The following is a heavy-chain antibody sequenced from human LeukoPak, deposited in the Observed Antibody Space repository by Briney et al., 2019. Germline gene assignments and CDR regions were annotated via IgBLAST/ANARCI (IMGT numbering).Heavy chain of an antibody. J-gene: IGHJ4*02. CDR1: GFTFSNYW. Sequence: GGSLRLSCAASGFTFSNYWMPWVRQAPGKGLVWVSQINGAGTTTTYADSVKGRFTISRDNAKNTLYLQVTSLRVEDTAVYYCARDPDSLYYWGQGTLVTVSS. CDR2: INGAGTTT. CDR3: ARDPDSLYY. V-gene: IGHV3-74*01. D-gene: IGHD2-15*01.